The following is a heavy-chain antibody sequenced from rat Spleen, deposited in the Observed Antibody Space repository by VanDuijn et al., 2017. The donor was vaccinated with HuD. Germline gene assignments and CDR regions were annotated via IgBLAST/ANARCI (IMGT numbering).Heavy chain of an antibody. CDR3: TRDRILRSTGFDY. J-gene: IGHJ2*01. CDR1: GFTFSDYG. CDR2: ISPGGGSA. Sequence: EVQLVESGGGLVQPGRSLKLSCTASGFTFSDYGMHWIRQAPTKGLEWVASISPGGGSAYYRDSVKGRFTISRDNAKSSLYLQMDSLRSEDTATYYCTRDRILRSTGFDYWGQGVMVTVSS. V-gene: IGHV5-19*01. D-gene: IGHD1-6*01.